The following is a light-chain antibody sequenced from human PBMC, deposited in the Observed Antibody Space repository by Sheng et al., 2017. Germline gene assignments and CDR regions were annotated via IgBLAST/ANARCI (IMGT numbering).Light chain of an antibody. CDR2: RAS. J-gene: IGKJ2*01. Sequence: DIQMTQSPSTLSASVGDRVTITCRASETISTWLAWYQQKPGKAPNLLIHRASTLQSGVPSRFSGSGSGTEFTLTISSLQPDDFATYYCQHYNSYPYSFGLGDQAGD. CDR3: QHYNSYPYS. V-gene: IGKV1-5*03. CDR1: ETISTW.